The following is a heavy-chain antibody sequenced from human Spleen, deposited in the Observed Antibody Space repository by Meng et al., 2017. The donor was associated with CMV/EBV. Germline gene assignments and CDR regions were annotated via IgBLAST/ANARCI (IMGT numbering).Heavy chain of an antibody. J-gene: IGHJ6*02. CDR1: GFTLSSYR. CDR2: IKQDGSEK. Sequence: GESLKISCAASGFTLSSYRMNWVRQAPGKGLEWVANIKQDGSEKYHVDSVKGRFTISRDNAKKSLYLQMNSLRGEDTAVYYCARDSLRLDVWGQGTTVTVSS. CDR3: ARDSLRLDV. V-gene: IGHV3-7*01. D-gene: IGHD3-16*01.